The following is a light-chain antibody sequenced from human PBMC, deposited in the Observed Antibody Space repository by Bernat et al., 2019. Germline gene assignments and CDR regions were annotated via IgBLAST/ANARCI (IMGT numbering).Light chain of an antibody. J-gene: IGLJ3*02. Sequence: QSVLTQSPSVAGAPGQRVTISCSGSSSNIGAGFDVHWYQQLPGTAPKLLIYGNFNRPSGVPDRFSGSKSGTSAALAITGLQAEDEADYYCQSYESGLPSSVFGGGTKLTVL. CDR1: SSNIGAGFD. CDR2: GNF. CDR3: QSYESGLPSSV. V-gene: IGLV1-40*01.